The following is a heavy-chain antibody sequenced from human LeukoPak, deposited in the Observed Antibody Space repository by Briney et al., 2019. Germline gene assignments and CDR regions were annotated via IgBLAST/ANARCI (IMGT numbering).Heavy chain of an antibody. V-gene: IGHV3-48*04. J-gene: IGHJ4*02. CDR3: ARGGYDILTGSAYYFDY. CDR2: ISSSSSTI. D-gene: IGHD3-9*01. CDR1: GFTFSSYS. Sequence: GGSLRLSCAASGFTFSSYSMNWVRQAPGKGLEWVSYISSSSSTIYYADSVKGRFTISRDNAKNSLYLQMNSLRAEDTAVYYCARGGYDILTGSAYYFDYWGQGTLVTVSS.